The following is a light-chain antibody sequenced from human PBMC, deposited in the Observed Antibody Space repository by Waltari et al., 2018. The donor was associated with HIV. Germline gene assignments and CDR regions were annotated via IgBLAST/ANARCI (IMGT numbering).Light chain of an antibody. Sequence: FVLTQCPGTLSLSPGDRATTSCRASQRVPNNYLAWYQKKVGQAPRLLIYGASTRATGIPSRFSGSGSGADFTLTINRLEPEDFAVYYCQHYGTSLHWTFGQGTKVEIK. J-gene: IGKJ1*01. CDR1: QRVPNNY. CDR2: GAS. V-gene: IGKV3-20*01. CDR3: QHYGTSLHWT.